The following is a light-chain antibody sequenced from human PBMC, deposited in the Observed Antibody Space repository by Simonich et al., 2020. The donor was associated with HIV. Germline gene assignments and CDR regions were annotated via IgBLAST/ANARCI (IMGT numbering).Light chain of an antibody. CDR1: QSVSSN. CDR2: GAS. V-gene: IGKV3-15*01. CDR3: QQYNNWPQT. J-gene: IGKJ1*01. Sequence: EIVMTQSPATLSVSPGERATLSCRASQSVSSNLAWYQQKPGQAPRLLIYGASTRATGISARFSGSGSGTEFTLTISSVQSEVFAVYYCQQYNNWPQTFGQGTKVEIK.